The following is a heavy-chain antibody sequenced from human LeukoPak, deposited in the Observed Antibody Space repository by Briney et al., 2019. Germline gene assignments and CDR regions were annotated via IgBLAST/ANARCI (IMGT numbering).Heavy chain of an antibody. Sequence: GGSLRLSCAASGFTFSSYAMHWVRQAPGKGLEWVAVISYDGSNKYYADSVKGRFTISRDNSKNTLYLQMNSLRAEDTAVYYCARGDREITMIVVVTPYRTDAFDIWGQGTMVTVSS. CDR2: ISYDGSNK. D-gene: IGHD3-22*01. CDR3: ARGDREITMIVVVTPYRTDAFDI. V-gene: IGHV3-30*04. J-gene: IGHJ3*02. CDR1: GFTFSSYA.